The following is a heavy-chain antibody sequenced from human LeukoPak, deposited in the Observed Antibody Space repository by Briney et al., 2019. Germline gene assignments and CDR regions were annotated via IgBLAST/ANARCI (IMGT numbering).Heavy chain of an antibody. CDR1: GGSISSSSYY. CDR2: IYYSGST. D-gene: IGHD5-24*01. CDR3: ARVVTGGYKGWFGP. V-gene: IGHV4-39*07. J-gene: IGHJ5*02. Sequence: PSETLSLTCTVSGGSISSSSYYWGWIRQPPGKGLEWIGSIYYSGSTYYNPSLKSRVTISVDTSKNQFSLNLSSVIAADTAMYYCARVVTGGYKGWFGPWGQGTQVTVSS.